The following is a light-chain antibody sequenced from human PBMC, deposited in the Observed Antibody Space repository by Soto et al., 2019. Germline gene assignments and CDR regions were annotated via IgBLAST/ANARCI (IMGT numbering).Light chain of an antibody. CDR1: QGIGSY. CDR2: AAS. CDR3: QQLNNYPLT. V-gene: IGKV1-9*01. J-gene: IGKJ4*01. Sequence: DIQLTQSPSFLSASLGDRVTITCRASQGIGSYLAWYQQKPGKAPRLLIYAASTLQTGVPSRFSGSGSDTAFTLTISRMQPEDFATYYCQQLNNYPLTFGGGTKVEIK.